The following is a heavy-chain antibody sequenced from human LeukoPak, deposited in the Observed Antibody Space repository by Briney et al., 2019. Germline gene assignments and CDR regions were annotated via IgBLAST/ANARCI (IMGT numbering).Heavy chain of an antibody. CDR2: IYYSGST. D-gene: IGHD3/OR15-3a*01. V-gene: IGHV4-39*01. J-gene: IGHJ6*02. Sequence: GSLRLSCAASGFTFSSYSMSWIRQPPGKGLEWIGSIYYSGSTYYNPSLKSRVTISVDTSKNQFSLKLSSVTAADTAVYYCARHGQYYDFWTGWNVWGQGTTVTVSS. CDR3: ARHGQYYDFWTGWNV. CDR1: GFTFSSYS.